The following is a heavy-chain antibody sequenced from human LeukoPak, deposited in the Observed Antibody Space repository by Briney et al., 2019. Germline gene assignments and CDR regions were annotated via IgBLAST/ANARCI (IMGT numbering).Heavy chain of an antibody. CDR1: GFTFSSNA. CDR3: TRDHNFKIDY. D-gene: IGHD5-24*01. J-gene: IGHJ4*02. Sequence: PGRSLRLSCAASGFTFSSNAIHWVRQAPGKGLEWVAEISYDGGNTYYADSVKGRFTISRDNAKNTLYLQMNSLRAEDTAVYYCTRDHNFKIDYWGQGTLVTVSS. V-gene: IGHV3-30-3*01. CDR2: ISYDGGNT.